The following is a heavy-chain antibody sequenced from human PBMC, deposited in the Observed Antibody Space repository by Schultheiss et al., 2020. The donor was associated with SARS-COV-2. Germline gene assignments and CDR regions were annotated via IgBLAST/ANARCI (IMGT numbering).Heavy chain of an antibody. V-gene: IGHV4-61*08. CDR1: GGSISSGGYS. J-gene: IGHJ5*02. Sequence: SETLSLTCAVSGGSISSGGYSWSWIRQPPGKGLEWIGEINHSGSTNYNPSLKSRVTISVDTSKNQFSLKLSSVTAADTAVYYCARHGDSSSSPYNWFDPWGQGTLVTVSS. D-gene: IGHD6-6*01. CDR2: INHSGST. CDR3: ARHGDSSSSPYNWFDP.